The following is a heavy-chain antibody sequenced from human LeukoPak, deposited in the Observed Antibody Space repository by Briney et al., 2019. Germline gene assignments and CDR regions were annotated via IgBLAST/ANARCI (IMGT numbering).Heavy chain of an antibody. CDR2: INPNSGGT. Sequence: ASVKVSCKASGYTFTGYYMHWVRQAPGQGLEWMGWINPNSGGTNYAQKFQGRVTMTRDTSISTAYMELSRLRSDDTAVYYCARGERWVVPAAISPFDYWGQGTLVTVSS. CDR1: GYTFTGYY. J-gene: IGHJ4*02. D-gene: IGHD2-2*01. V-gene: IGHV1-2*02. CDR3: ARGERWVVPAAISPFDY.